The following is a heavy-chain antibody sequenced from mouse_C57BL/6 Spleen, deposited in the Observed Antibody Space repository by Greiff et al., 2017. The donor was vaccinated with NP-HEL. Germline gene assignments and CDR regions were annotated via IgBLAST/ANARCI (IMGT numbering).Heavy chain of an antibody. D-gene: IGHD2-3*01. CDR1: GYTFTSYW. J-gene: IGHJ2*01. Sequence: LQESGAELVRPGSSVKLSCKASGYTFTSYWMDWVKQRPGQGLEWIGNIYPSDSETHYNQKFKDKATLTVDKSSSTAYMQLSSLTSEDSAVYYCARRPDGYYIDYWGQGTTLTVSS. CDR3: ARRPDGYYIDY. CDR2: IYPSDSET. V-gene: IGHV1-61*01.